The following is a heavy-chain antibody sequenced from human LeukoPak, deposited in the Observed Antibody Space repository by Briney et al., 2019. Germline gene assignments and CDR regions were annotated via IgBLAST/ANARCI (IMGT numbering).Heavy chain of an antibody. D-gene: IGHD3-10*01. J-gene: IGHJ6*04. CDR3: ARSGFARGMDV. V-gene: IGHV5-51*01. CDR2: IYAGDSDT. Sequence: GASLKISCKASGSRFTNFWIAWVRPMPGKGLEWMGIIYAGDSDTRYSPSLQGQVTMSVDKSSSTAYLQWTSLKASDTAMYYCARSGFARGMDVWGKGTTVTVAS. CDR1: GSRFTNFW.